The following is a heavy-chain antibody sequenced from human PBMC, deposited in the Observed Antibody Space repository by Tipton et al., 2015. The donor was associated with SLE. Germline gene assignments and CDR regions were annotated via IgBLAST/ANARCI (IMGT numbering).Heavy chain of an antibody. CDR1: GVSISSRGDF. J-gene: IGHJ3*02. CDR3: ARVGVAYDILTGYYKSDAFDI. Sequence: TLSLTCSVSGVSISSRGDFWSWIRQHPGKGLAWIGCIYYSGSTYYNPSLKSRVTLSVDTSKNQFSLKLSSVTAADTAVYYCARVGVAYDILTGYYKSDAFDIWGQGTMVTVSS. CDR2: IYYSGST. D-gene: IGHD3-9*01. V-gene: IGHV4-31*03.